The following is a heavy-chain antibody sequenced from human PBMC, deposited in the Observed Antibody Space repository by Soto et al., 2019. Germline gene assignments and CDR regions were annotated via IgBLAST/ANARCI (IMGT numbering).Heavy chain of an antibody. Sequence: SETLSLTCAVSGGSISSGGYSWSWIRQPPGKGLEWIGYIYYSGSTYYSPSLKSRVIMSVDTSKNQFSLNLTSVTAADSAVYYCARGSNWFDPWGQGTLVTVSS. CDR1: GGSISSGGYS. CDR2: IYYSGST. J-gene: IGHJ5*02. CDR3: ARGSNWFDP. V-gene: IGHV4-31*11.